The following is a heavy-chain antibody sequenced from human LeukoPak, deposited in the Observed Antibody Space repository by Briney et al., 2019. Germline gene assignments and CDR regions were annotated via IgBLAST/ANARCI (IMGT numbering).Heavy chain of an antibody. CDR3: ARQNYDILTFDS. D-gene: IGHD3-9*01. V-gene: IGHV4-59*04. J-gene: IGHJ4*02. CDR1: GGSISPYH. CDR2: FYSGGTT. Sequence: SETLSLTCTVSGGSISPYHWNWIRQPPGKGLEWIGNFYSGGTTYYYPSFKSRVTISVHTSKSQFSLKLSSVTAADTAVYYCARQNYDILTFDSWGQGILVTVSS.